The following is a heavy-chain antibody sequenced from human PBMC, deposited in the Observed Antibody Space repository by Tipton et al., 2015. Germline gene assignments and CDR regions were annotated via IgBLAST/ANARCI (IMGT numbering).Heavy chain of an antibody. J-gene: IGHJ2*01. D-gene: IGHD3-22*01. CDR1: GGSISSSSYY. V-gene: IGHV4-39*02. Sequence: LRLSCTVSGGSISSSSYYWAWIRQPPGKGLEWIGSLYFSGTTYYNPSLKSRVTISIDRFKNQFSLKLSSVTAADTAVYYCARDAGRYYDSSGLSWYFDLWGRGTLVTVSS. CDR3: ARDAGRYYDSSGLSWYFDL. CDR2: LYFSGTT.